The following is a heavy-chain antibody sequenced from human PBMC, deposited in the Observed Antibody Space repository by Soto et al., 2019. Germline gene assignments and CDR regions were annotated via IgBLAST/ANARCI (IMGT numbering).Heavy chain of an antibody. CDR1: GGSISSSSYY. J-gene: IGHJ3*02. CDR2: IYYGGST. CDR3: ARQREGGPGAFDI. Sequence: QLQLQESGPGLVKPSETLSLTCTVSGGSISSSSYYWGWIRQPPGKGLEWIGSIYYGGSTYYNPSLKSRVTISVDTSKNQFSLKLSSVTAADTAVYYCARQREGGPGAFDIWGQGTMVTVSS. V-gene: IGHV4-39*01. D-gene: IGHD1-26*01.